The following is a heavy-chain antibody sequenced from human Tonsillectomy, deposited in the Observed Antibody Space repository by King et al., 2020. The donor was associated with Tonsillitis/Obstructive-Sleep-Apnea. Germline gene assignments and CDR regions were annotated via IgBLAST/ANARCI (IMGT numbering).Heavy chain of an antibody. V-gene: IGHV4-59*01. Sequence: VQLQESGPGVVRPSETLSLTCTVSGVSISSYFWSWIRQPPGKGLEWIAFIYSAGVTDYNPSLKSRATLSVDTSKNQLSLNLSSVTAADTAVYYCARSLVRYNSPSILNWFDPWGQGTLVTVSS. D-gene: IGHD6-6*01. CDR2: IYSAGVT. CDR3: ARSLVRYNSPSILNWFDP. CDR1: GVSISSYF. J-gene: IGHJ5*02.